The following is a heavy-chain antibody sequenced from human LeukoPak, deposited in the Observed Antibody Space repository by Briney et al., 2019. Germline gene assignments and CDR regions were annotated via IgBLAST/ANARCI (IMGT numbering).Heavy chain of an antibody. CDR1: GFTVSSNY. Sequence: GGSLRLSCTISGFTVSSNYMSWVRRAPGKGLEWVSTIYDGGSTFYTDAVKGRFTISRHNSKNTLYLQMDGLITEDTALYYCARDAPRNGGMDVWGQGTTVTVSS. V-gene: IGHV3-53*04. CDR3: ARDAPRNGGMDV. J-gene: IGHJ6*02. CDR2: IYDGGST.